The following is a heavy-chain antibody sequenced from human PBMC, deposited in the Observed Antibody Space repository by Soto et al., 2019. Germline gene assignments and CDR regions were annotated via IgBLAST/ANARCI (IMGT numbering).Heavy chain of an antibody. D-gene: IGHD3-22*01. CDR1: GGSISSATYY. J-gene: IGHJ4*02. V-gene: IGHV4-31*03. Sequence: QVQLQESGPGLVNPSQTLSLTCSVSGGSISSATYYWSWVRQRPGKGLEWIGYIFYSGRRYSNASLKTRLTISVATSSNQSSPKLSSVTAADTAVYYCASVRYYYHSSGYPQGFYFDYWGQGTRVTVSS. CDR3: ASVRYYYHSSGYPQGFYFDY. CDR2: IFYSGRR.